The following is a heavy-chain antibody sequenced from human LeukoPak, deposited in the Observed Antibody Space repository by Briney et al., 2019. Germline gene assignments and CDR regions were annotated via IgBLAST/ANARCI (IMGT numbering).Heavy chain of an antibody. CDR3: ARDQGYYGSGSYLFDY. CDR1: GFTFSSYS. J-gene: IGHJ4*02. V-gene: IGHV3-74*01. CDR2: INTDGSST. D-gene: IGHD3-10*01. Sequence: PAGGSLRLSCAASGFTFSSYSMDWVRQAPGKGLVWVSRINTDGSSTSYADSVKGRFTISRDNAKNTLYPQMNSLRAEDTAVYYCARDQGYYGSGSYLFDYWGQGTLVTVSS.